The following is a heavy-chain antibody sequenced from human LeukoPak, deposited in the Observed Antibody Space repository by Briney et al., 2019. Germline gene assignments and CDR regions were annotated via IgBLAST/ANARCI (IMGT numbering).Heavy chain of an antibody. Sequence: GASVKVSGKASGGTFSSYAISWVRQAPGQGLEWMGGIIPIFGTANYAQKFQGRVTITADESTSTAYMELSSLRSEDTAVYYCARGDYDSSGYFLPSDYWGQGTLVTVSS. CDR2: IIPIFGTA. V-gene: IGHV1-69*13. J-gene: IGHJ4*02. CDR1: GGTFSSYA. CDR3: ARGDYDSSGYFLPSDY. D-gene: IGHD3-22*01.